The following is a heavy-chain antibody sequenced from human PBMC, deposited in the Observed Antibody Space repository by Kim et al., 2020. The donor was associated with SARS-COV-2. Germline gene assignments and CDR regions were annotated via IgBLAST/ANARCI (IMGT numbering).Heavy chain of an antibody. CDR1: GGTFSSYA. D-gene: IGHD3-22*01. CDR3: ARGAYYYDSSGYFVY. V-gene: IGHV1-69*13. J-gene: IGHJ4*02. CDR2: IIPIFGTA. Sequence: SVKVSCKASGGTFSSYAISWVRQAPGQGLEWMGGIIPIFGTANYAQKFQGRVTITADESTSTAYMELSSLRSEDTAVYYCARGAYYYDSSGYFVYWGQGTLVTGSS.